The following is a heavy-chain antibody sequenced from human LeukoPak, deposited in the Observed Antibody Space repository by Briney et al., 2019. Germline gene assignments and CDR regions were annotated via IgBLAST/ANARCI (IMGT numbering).Heavy chain of an antibody. CDR1: GGSFSGYY. CDR3: ATLTRGHYYGSGSYNY. Sequence: SETLSLTCAVYGGSFSGYYWSWIRQPPGKGLEWIGEINHSGSTNYNPSLKSRVTISVDTSKNQFSLKLSSVTAADTAVYYCATLTRGHYYGSGSYNYWGQGTLVTVSS. CDR2: INHSGST. J-gene: IGHJ4*02. D-gene: IGHD3-10*01. V-gene: IGHV4-34*01.